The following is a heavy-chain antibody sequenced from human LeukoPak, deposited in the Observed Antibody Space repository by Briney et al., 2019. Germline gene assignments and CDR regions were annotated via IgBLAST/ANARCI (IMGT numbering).Heavy chain of an antibody. J-gene: IGHJ5*02. Sequence: SETLSLPCTVPGGSSSSGDSYWSWVRQPPGKGLEWIGYIYYSGSTYYNPSLKSRVTISVDTSKNQFSLKLSSVTAADTAVYYCARDKGTGGSYNWFDPWGQGTLVTVSS. CDR1: GGSSSSGDSY. CDR2: IYYSGST. V-gene: IGHV4-30-4*01. CDR3: ARDKGTGGSYNWFDP. D-gene: IGHD3-10*01.